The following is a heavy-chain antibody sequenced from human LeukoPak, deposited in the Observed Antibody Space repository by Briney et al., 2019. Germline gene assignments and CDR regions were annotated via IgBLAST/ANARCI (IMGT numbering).Heavy chain of an antibody. Sequence: QPGGSLRLSCAASGFTLSSYAMSWVRQAPGKGLEWVSSISASGGSTNYADSVKGRFNISRDNSKNTVYLQMNSLRAEDTAVYYCAKVMKGSERLTMVRGVIIKTAGLYYMDVWGKGTTVTVSS. CDR2: ISASGGST. CDR3: AKVMKGSERLTMVRGVIIKTAGLYYMDV. CDR1: GFTLSSYA. V-gene: IGHV3-23*01. D-gene: IGHD3-10*01. J-gene: IGHJ6*03.